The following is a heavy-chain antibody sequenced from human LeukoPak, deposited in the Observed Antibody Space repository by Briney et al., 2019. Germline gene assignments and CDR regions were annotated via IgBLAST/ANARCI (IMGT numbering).Heavy chain of an antibody. Sequence: GALRLSCAASGFTFSDYYRSWIRQPPGKGLEWIGYIYYSVSTNYNPSLKSRVTISVDTSKNQFSLKLSSVTAADTAVYYCARHGDYGDYDAFDIWGKGTMVTVSS. V-gene: IGHV4-59*08. D-gene: IGHD4-17*01. CDR3: ARHGDYGDYDAFDI. CDR2: IYYSVST. J-gene: IGHJ3*02. CDR1: GFTFSDYY.